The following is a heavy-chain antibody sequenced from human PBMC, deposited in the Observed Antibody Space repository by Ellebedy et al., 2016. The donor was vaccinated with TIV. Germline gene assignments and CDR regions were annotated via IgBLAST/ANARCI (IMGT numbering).Heavy chain of an antibody. Sequence: GGSLRLSCAASGFTFDDFAMHWVRQAPGKSLEWVSGISWDSNYIGYADSVKGRFTISRDNAKNSLYLQMNSLRAEDTALYYCAKAQYGSGSYHAIQHWGQGTLVTVSS. CDR3: AKAQYGSGSYHAIQH. CDR1: GFTFDDFA. J-gene: IGHJ1*01. D-gene: IGHD3-10*01. CDR2: ISWDSNYI. V-gene: IGHV3-9*01.